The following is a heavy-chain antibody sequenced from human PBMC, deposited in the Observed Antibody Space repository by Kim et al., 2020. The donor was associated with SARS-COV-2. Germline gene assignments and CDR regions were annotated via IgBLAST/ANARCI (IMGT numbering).Heavy chain of an antibody. CDR3: ARDHGLRETWHYYDSRPFDL. V-gene: IGHV4-39*07. CDR1: GGSISSSSYY. D-gene: IGHD3-22*01. Sequence: SETLSLTCTVSGGSISSSSYYWGWIRQPPGKGLEWIGSIYYSGSTYYNPSLKSRVTISVDTSKNQFSLKLSSVTAADTAVYYCARDHGLRETWHYYDSRPFDLWGRGTLVTVSS. CDR2: IYYSGST. J-gene: IGHJ2*01.